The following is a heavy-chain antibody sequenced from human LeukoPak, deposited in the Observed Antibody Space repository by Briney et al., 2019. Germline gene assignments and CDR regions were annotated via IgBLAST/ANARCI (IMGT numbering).Heavy chain of an antibody. J-gene: IGHJ4*02. Sequence: PSETLSLTCTVSGGSISNYYWTWIRQPAGKGLEWIGRVYTTGTTNYNPSLKSRVTMSVDTSENQFSLKLSSVTAADTAVYYCARASGSYCVDYWGQGTLVTVSS. D-gene: IGHD1-26*01. CDR2: VYTTGTT. CDR1: GGSISNYY. V-gene: IGHV4-4*07. CDR3: ARASGSYCVDY.